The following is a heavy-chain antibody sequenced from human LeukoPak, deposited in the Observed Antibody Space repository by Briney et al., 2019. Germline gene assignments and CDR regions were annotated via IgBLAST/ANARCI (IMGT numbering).Heavy chain of an antibody. CDR2: TYYRSKWYN. Sequence: SQTLSLTFAISGDSVSSNSAAWNWIRQSPSRGLEWLGRTYYRSKWYNDYAVSVKSRITTNPDTSKNQFSLQLNSVSPEDTAVYYCARVGEQWLVFFDYWGQGTLVTVSS. CDR1: GDSVSSNSAA. CDR3: ARVGEQWLVFFDY. V-gene: IGHV6-1*01. J-gene: IGHJ4*02. D-gene: IGHD6-19*01.